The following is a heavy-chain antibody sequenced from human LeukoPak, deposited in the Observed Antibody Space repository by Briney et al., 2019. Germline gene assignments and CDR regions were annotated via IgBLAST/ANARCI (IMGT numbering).Heavy chain of an antibody. CDR3: ARVNYDSSGYYQVDY. CDR1: GYTFTSYY. CDR2: INPSGGST. Sequence: ASVKVSCKASGYTFTSYYMHWVRQAPGQGLEWMGIINPSGGSTSYAQKFQGRVTMTRDTSTSTVYMELSSLRSEDTAVYYCARVNYDSSGYYQVDYWGQGTLVTVPS. D-gene: IGHD3-22*01. J-gene: IGHJ4*02. V-gene: IGHV1-46*01.